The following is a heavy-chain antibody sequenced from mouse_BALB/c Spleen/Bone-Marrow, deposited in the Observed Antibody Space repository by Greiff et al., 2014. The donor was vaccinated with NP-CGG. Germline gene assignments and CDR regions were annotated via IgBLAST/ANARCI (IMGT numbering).Heavy chain of an antibody. CDR3: ARLGDYSYFDY. Sequence: EVKLMESGGGLVQPGGSLKLSCATSGFSFSDYYMYWIRQTPEKRLEWVAYISNGGGSTYYPDTVKGRFTISRDNAKNTLYLQMSRLKSEDIAMYYCARLGDYSYFDYWGQGTTLTVSS. CDR1: GFSFSDYY. CDR2: ISNGGGST. D-gene: IGHD1-1*01. V-gene: IGHV5-12*02. J-gene: IGHJ2*01.